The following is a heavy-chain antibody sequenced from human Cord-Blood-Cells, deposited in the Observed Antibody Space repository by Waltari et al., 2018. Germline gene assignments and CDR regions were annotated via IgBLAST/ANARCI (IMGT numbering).Heavy chain of an antibody. V-gene: IGHV3-30-3*01. CDR2: ISYDGSNK. Sequence: QVQLVESGGGVVQPGRSLRLSCAASGFTFSSYAMHWVRQAPGKGLEWVAVISYDGSNKYYADSVKGRFTISRDNSKNTLYLQMNSLRAEDTAVYYCARDPGGDAFDYWGQGTLVTVSS. D-gene: IGHD2-21*01. CDR3: ARDPGGDAFDY. J-gene: IGHJ4*02. CDR1: GFTFSSYA.